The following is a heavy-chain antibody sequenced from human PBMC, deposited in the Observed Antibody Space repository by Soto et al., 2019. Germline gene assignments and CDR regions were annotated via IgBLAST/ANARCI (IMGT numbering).Heavy chain of an antibody. D-gene: IGHD6-6*01. J-gene: IGHJ6*03. CDR3: ARGRENTAARRLGYYSYYTDV. CDR2: INHSGST. CDR1: GGSFSRDH. V-gene: IGHV4-34*01. Sequence: SETLCLTCAGYGGSFSRDHWSWIRQPPGKGLEWIGEINHSGSTNYNPSLKSRVTISVDTSKNQFSLRLSSVTAAETAVYYCARGRENTAARRLGYYSYYTDVCGKGTTVTVSS.